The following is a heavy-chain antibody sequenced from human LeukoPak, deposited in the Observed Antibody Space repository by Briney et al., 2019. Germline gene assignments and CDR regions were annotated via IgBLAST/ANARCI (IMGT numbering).Heavy chain of an antibody. J-gene: IGHJ5*02. D-gene: IGHD3-10*01. CDR3: AKDYYGSGSYYRNWFDP. CDR1: GFTFGNHG. V-gene: IGHV3-23*01. Sequence: GGSLRLSCAASGFTFGNHGMDWVRQAPGKGPEWVSGISPSGDITYYADSVKGRFTISRDNSKNTLYLQMNSLRAEDTAVYYCAKDYYGSGSYYRNWFDPWGQGTLVTVSS. CDR2: ISPSGDIT.